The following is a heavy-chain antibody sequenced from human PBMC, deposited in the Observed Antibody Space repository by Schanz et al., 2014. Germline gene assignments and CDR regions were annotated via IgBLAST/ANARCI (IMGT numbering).Heavy chain of an antibody. CDR1: GGSFSNHG. D-gene: IGHD3-9*01. CDR3: AKDAADFLAGYYLES. Sequence: QVQLMQSGAEVAEPGSSVKVSCRASGGSFSNHGLTWVRQAPGQGLEWLGRFIPMVDVAKYSEKFQGRVTMTADKSTKVFYMQLSGLTSEDTAVYYCAKDAADFLAGYYLESWGQGTLVAVSA. V-gene: IGHV1-69*04. J-gene: IGHJ4*02. CDR2: FIPMVDVA.